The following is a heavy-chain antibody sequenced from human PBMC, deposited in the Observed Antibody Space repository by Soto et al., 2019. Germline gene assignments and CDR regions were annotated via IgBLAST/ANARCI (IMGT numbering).Heavy chain of an antibody. J-gene: IGHJ5*02. CDR1: GGSISSYY. V-gene: IGHV4-59*01. Sequence: PSETLSLTCTVSGGSISSYYWSWIRQPPGKGLEWIGYIYYSGSTNYNPSLKSRVTISVDTSKNQFSLKLSSVTAADTAVYYCAKGGSNKFDPWGQGTLVTVSS. CDR2: IYYSGST. CDR3: AKGGSNKFDP. D-gene: IGHD6-13*01.